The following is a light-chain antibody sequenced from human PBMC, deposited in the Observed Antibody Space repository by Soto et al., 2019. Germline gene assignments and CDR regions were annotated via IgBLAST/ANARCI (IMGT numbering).Light chain of an antibody. J-gene: IGLJ3*02. CDR2: YNN. CDR3: GAWDSSLSAEV. CDR1: SSNIGNNY. V-gene: IGLV1-51*01. Sequence: QSVGTQPPSVSAAPGQKVTISCSGSSSNIGNNYVSWYQHLPGTAPKLLIYYNNKRPSGIPDRFSGSKSGTSATLGITGLQTGDEADYYCGAWDSSLSAEVFGGGTKVTVL.